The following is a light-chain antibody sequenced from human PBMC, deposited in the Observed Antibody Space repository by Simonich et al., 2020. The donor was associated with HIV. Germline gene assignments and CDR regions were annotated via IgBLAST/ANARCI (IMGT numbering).Light chain of an antibody. V-gene: IGKV3-11*01. Sequence: EIVLTQSPANLSLSPGERATLSCRASQSVSSYLAWYQQKPGQAHRLLIYDASNRATGIPARFSGSGSGTDFTLTISSLEPEDFAVYYCQQRSNWPPLTFGGGTKVEIK. CDR3: QQRSNWPPLT. CDR1: QSVSSY. J-gene: IGKJ4*01. CDR2: DAS.